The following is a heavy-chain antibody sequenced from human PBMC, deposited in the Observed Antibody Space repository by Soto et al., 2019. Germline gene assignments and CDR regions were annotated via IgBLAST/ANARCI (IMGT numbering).Heavy chain of an antibody. CDR1: GFTFSSYG. J-gene: IGHJ4*02. D-gene: IGHD2-15*01. V-gene: IGHV3-30*18. Sequence: PGGSLRLSCAASGFTFSSYGMHWVRQAPGKGLEWVAVISYDGSNKYYADSVKGRFTISRDDSKNTLYLQMNSLRAEDTAVYYCAKETYSGPLDYWGQGTLVTASS. CDR3: AKETYSGPLDY. CDR2: ISYDGSNK.